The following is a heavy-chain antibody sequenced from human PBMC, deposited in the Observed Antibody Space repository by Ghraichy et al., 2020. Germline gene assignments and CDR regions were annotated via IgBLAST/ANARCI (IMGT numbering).Heavy chain of an antibody. V-gene: IGHV3-66*01. Sequence: GESLNISCAASGFTVSSNYMSWVRQAPGKGLEWVSVIYSGGSTYYADSVKGRFTISRDNSKNTMYLQMNSLRAEDTAVYYCARGEVVFDWLLSIGVGEYYFDYWGQGTLVTVSS. CDR3: ARGEVVFDWLLSIGVGEYYFDY. J-gene: IGHJ4*02. CDR2: IYSGGST. D-gene: IGHD3-9*01. CDR1: GFTVSSNY.